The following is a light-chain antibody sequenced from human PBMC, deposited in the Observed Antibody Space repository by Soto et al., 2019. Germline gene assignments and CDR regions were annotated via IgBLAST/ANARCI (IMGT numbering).Light chain of an antibody. CDR1: SSDIGTYDY. J-gene: IGLJ1*01. Sequence: QSVLAQPPSASGSLGQSVTISCTGTSSDIGTYDYVSWYQQHPGRAPKLIIFEVSKRPLGVPDRFSGSKSGNTASLIVSGLQPDDEAEYHCTSYTGDDFTFVFGTGTKV. CDR3: TSYTGDDFTFV. CDR2: EVS. V-gene: IGLV2-8*01.